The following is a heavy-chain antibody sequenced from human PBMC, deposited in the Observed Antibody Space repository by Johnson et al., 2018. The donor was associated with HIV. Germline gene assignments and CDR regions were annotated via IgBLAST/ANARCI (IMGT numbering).Heavy chain of an antibody. CDR3: ARVGSYYYDSSGSSLGAFDI. CDR2: ISSNGGST. CDR1: GFTFSSYA. V-gene: IGHV3-64*01. Sequence: VQLVESGGGLVQPGGSLRLSCAASGFTFSSYAMHWVRQAPGKGLEYVSAISSNGGSTYYANSVKGRFTISRDNSKNTLYLQMGSLRVEGMAVYYCARVGSYYYDSSGSSLGAFDIWGQGTMVTVSS. J-gene: IGHJ3*02. D-gene: IGHD3-22*01.